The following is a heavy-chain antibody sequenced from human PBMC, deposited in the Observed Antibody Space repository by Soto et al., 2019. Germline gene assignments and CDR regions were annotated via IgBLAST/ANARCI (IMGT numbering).Heavy chain of an antibody. CDR3: ASGEGDYYGMDV. CDR2: INPSGGST. V-gene: IGHV1-46*01. J-gene: IGHJ6*02. Sequence: ASVKVSCKVSGYTLTELSMHWVRQAPGQGLEWMGIINPSGGSTSYAQKFQGRVTMTRDTSTSTVYMELSSLRSEDTAVYYCASGEGDYYGMDVWGQGTTVTVSS. D-gene: IGHD3-10*01. CDR1: GYTLTELS.